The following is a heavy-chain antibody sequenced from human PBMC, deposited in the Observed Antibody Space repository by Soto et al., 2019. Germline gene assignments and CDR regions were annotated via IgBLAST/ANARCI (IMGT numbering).Heavy chain of an antibody. CDR3: ARDPDELDY. V-gene: IGHV3-48*04. CDR1: GVALSSYS. Sequence: EVLLVESGGGLVQPGGSLRLSCAASGVALSSYSMNWVRQAPGRGLEWVSYISRTGTYIHYADSVKGRFTISRDNAKNSLFLQMDSLRVEDTAVYYCARDPDELDYWGQGTLVTVSS. CDR2: ISRTGTYI. J-gene: IGHJ4*02.